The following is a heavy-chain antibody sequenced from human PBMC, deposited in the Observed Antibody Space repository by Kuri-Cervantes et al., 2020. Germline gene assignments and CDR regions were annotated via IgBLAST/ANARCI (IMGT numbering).Heavy chain of an antibody. Sequence: SGPTLVKPTQTLTLTCTFSGFSLSTSGVGVGWIRQPPGKALEWLALIYWDDDKRYSPSLKSRLTITKDTSKNQVVLTMTNMDPVDTATYYCALRQVTIFGVVIGPSYFVYWGQGTLVTVAS. CDR2: IYWDDDK. CDR1: GFSLSTSGVG. V-gene: IGHV2-5*02. J-gene: IGHJ4*02. D-gene: IGHD3-3*01. CDR3: ALRQVTIFGVVIGPSYFVY.